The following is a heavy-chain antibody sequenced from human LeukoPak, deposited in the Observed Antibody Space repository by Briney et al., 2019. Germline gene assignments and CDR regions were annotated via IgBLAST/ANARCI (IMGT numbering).Heavy chain of an antibody. V-gene: IGHV3-74*03. CDR2: TNTDGSST. D-gene: IGHD4-23*01. CDR1: GFTFSSYW. Sequence: GSLTLSCAASGFTFSSYWMHWVRQAPGKGLVWVSGTNTDGSSTMYADSVKGRFTIARDNAKNTLYLQMNSLRAEDTAVYYCYGANAEHWGQGTLVTDPS. J-gene: IGHJ1*01. CDR3: YGANAEH.